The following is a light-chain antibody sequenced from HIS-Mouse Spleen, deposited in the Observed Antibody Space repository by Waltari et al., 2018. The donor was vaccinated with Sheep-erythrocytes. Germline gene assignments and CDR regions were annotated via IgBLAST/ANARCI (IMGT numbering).Light chain of an antibody. J-gene: IGKJ2*01. CDR1: QGLRND. Sequence: AIQMTQSPSPLSASVGDRVTITCRASQGLRNDLGWYQQKPGKAPKLLIYAASSLQSGVPSRFSGSGSGTDFTLTISSLQPEDFATYYCLQDYNYPYTFGQGTKLEIK. V-gene: IGKV1-6*01. CDR3: LQDYNYPYT. CDR2: AAS.